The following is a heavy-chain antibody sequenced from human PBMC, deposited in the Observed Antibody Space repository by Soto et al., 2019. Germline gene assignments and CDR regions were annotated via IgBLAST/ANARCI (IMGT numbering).Heavy chain of an antibody. CDR3: ARDWGDWGPIAYYYYGMDV. J-gene: IGHJ6*02. CDR2: ISYDGSNK. D-gene: IGHD7-27*01. V-gene: IGHV3-30-3*01. Sequence: SLRLSCAASGFTFSSYAMHWVRQAPVKVLEWVAVISYDGSNKFYADSLKVRFTISRDNSKNTLYLQMNSLRAEDTAVDYCARDWGDWGPIAYYYYGMDVWGQGTTVTVSS. CDR1: GFTFSSYA.